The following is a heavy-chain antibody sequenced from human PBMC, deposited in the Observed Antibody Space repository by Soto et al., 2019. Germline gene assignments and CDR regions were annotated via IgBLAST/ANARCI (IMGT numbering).Heavy chain of an antibody. J-gene: IGHJ4*02. CDR1: RSAFGSYS. Sequence: PGGSLILSCGTSRSAFGSYSMHWVRQPPGKGPEWVSRMTSDGRTVQYADSVKGRFTASRDNAKSTLYLQMNRRRAEDTAVYYCAADQVNEWGPETLVTIS. CDR2: MTSDGRTV. D-gene: IGHD1-1*01. CDR3: AADQVNE. V-gene: IGHV3-74*01.